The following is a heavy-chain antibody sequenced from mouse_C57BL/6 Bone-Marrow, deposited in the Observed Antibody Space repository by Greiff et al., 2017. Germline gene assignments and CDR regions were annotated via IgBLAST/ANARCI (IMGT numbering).Heavy chain of an antibody. V-gene: IGHV10-1*01. Sequence: EVQLVESGGGLVQPKGSLKLSCAASGFSFTTYAMNWVRQAPGKGLEWVARIRSKSNNYATYYADSVKDRFTISRDDSESMLYLQMNNLKTEDTAMYYCVRGLGRRAFDYWGQGTTLTVSS. D-gene: IGHD4-1*01. J-gene: IGHJ2*01. CDR3: VRGLGRRAFDY. CDR1: GFSFTTYA. CDR2: IRSKSNNYAT.